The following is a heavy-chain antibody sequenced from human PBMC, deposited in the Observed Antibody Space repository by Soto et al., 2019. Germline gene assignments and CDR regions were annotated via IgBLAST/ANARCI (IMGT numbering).Heavy chain of an antibody. CDR2: INRSGSTR. J-gene: IGHJ4*02. CDR1: VFTLSDYY. V-gene: IGHV3-11*01. D-gene: IGHD6-6*01. Sequence: GTLRLSCAASVFTLSDYYMSWIRPAPGKGLEWISDINRSGSTRYYAGSVKGRFPISRDNAENSLYLQMNSLRAEDTAVYYCARVTIEYSSSDYFDYWGQGTLVTVSS. CDR3: ARVTIEYSSSDYFDY.